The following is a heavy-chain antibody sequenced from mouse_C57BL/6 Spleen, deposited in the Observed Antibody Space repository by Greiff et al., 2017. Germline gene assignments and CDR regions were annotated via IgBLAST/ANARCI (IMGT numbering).Heavy chain of an antibody. Sequence: VQLQQSGAELMKPGASVKLSCKATGYTFTGYWIEWVKQRPGHGLEWIGEILPGSGSTNYNEKFKGKATFTADTSSNTAYMQLSSLTTEDSAIYYCVADAQATGLAYWGQGTLVTVSA. CDR1: GYTFTGYW. J-gene: IGHJ3*01. D-gene: IGHD3-2*02. CDR2: ILPGSGST. V-gene: IGHV1-9*01. CDR3: VADAQATGLAY.